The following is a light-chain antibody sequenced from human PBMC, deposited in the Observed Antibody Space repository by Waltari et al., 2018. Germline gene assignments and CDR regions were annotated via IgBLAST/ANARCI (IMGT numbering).Light chain of an antibody. CDR3: QAWDSSTYVV. CDR2: QDS. Sequence: SYELPQPPSVSVSPGPTASSTCSGANLGDKSAGWYQQKPGQSPVLVIYQDSKRPSGIPERFSGSNSGNTATLTISGTQAMDEADYYCQAWDSSTYVVFGGGTKLTVL. CDR1: NLGDKS. V-gene: IGLV3-1*01. J-gene: IGLJ2*01.